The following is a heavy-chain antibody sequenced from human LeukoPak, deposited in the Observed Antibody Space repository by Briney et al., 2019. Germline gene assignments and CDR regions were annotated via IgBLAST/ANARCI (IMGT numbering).Heavy chain of an antibody. D-gene: IGHD2-15*01. CDR3: ARERCWLGYCSGGSRNPGAFDI. CDR1: GYTFTGYY. J-gene: IGHJ3*02. V-gene: IGHV1-2*02. Sequence: PWASVKVSCKASGYTFTGYYMHWVRQAPGQGLEWMGWINPNSGGTNYAQKFQGRVTMTRDTSISTAYMELSRLRSDDTAVYYGARERCWLGYCSGGSRNPGAFDIWGQGTMVSVSS. CDR2: INPNSGGT.